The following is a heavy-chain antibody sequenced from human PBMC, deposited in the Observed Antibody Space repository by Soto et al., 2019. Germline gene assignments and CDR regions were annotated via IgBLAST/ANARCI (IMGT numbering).Heavy chain of an antibody. CDR1: GVSFSSTNW. CDR2: IYHSGST. J-gene: IGHJ5*02. V-gene: IGHV4-4*02. D-gene: IGHD3-3*01. Sequence: KTSETLSLTCAVSGVSFSSTNWWSWVRQPPGKGLEWIGDIYHSGSTQYNPSLVSRVTISIDKSKNQFSLRLNSVTAADTAVYYCARRSPITIFGVVTSGWFDPWGPGTLVTVSS. CDR3: ARRSPITIFGVVTSGWFDP.